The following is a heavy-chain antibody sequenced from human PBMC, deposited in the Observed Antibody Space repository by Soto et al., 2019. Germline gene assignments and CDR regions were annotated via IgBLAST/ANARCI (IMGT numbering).Heavy chain of an antibody. CDR2: ISPYSGNT. CDR3: AMVDDYVTPTPQDV. V-gene: IGHV1-18*01. Sequence: QVQLVQSGDEVRKPGSSVKVSCKASGYIFVNYGIAWVRQAPGQGLEWMGWISPYSGNTPYASKVQGRLTMTTDTSTSTAYMDLGSLTSTDRAVYYWAMVDDYVTPTPQDVWGQGTTVTVSS. CDR1: GYIFVNYG. D-gene: IGHD3-16*01. J-gene: IGHJ6*02.